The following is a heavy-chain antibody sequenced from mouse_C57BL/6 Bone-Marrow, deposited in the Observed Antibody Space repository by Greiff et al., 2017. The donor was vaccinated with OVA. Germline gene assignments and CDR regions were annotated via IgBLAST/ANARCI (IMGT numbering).Heavy chain of an antibody. J-gene: IGHJ1*03. CDR3: ARPPYYYGSSYWYFDV. D-gene: IGHD1-1*01. V-gene: IGHV5-6*01. CDR2: ISSGGSYT. CDR1: GFTFSSYG. Sequence: EVNVVESGGDLVKPGGSLKLSCAASGFTFSSYGMSWVRQTPDKRLEWVATISSGGSYTYYPDSVKGRFTISRDNAKNTLYLQMSSLKSEDTAMYYCARPPYYYGSSYWYFDVWGTGTTVTVSS.